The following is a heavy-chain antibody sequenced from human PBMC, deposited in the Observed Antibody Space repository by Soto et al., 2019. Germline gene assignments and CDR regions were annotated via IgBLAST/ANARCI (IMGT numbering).Heavy chain of an antibody. V-gene: IGHV3-23*01. Sequence: GGSRRLSCAASGFTFSGYAMSGVRQAPGKGLEWVSAISVSGGSTYYADSVKGRFTISRDNSKNTLYLQMNSLRAEDTAVYYCAKSPYDSSGPPTVLDYWGQGTLVTVSS. CDR1: GFTFSGYA. CDR2: ISVSGGST. CDR3: AKSPYDSSGPPTVLDY. J-gene: IGHJ4*02. D-gene: IGHD3-22*01.